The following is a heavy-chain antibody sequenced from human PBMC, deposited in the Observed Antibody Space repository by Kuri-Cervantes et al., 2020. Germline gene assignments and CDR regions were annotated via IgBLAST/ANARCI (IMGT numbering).Heavy chain of an antibody. V-gene: IGHV1-8*01. CDR1: GYTFTSYD. CDR3: ARGRRMAGAGTWFDY. J-gene: IGHJ4*02. CDR2: MNPNSGNT. D-gene: IGHD6-19*01. Sequence: ASVKVSCKASGYTFTSYDINWVRQATGQGLEWMGWMNPNSGNTGYAQKFQGRVTMTRDTSTSTVYMELSSLRSEDTAVYYCARGRRMAGAGTWFDYWGQGTLVTVSS.